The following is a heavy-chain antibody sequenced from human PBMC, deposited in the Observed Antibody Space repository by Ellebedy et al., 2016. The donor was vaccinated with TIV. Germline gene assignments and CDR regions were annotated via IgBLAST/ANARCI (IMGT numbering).Heavy chain of an antibody. V-gene: IGHV3-23*01. CDR1: GFTFSSYA. Sequence: GESLKISXAASGFTFSSYAMSWVRQAPGKGLEWVSAISGSGGSTYYADSVKGRFTISRDNSKNTLYLQMNSLRAEDTAVYYCAKVRGAIAAAGMFWFDPWGQGTLVTVSS. CDR2: ISGSGGST. CDR3: AKVRGAIAAAGMFWFDP. J-gene: IGHJ5*02. D-gene: IGHD6-13*01.